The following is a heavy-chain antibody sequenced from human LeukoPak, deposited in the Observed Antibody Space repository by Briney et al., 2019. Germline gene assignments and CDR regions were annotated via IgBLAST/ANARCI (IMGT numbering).Heavy chain of an antibody. J-gene: IGHJ3*02. Sequence: ASVKVSCKVPGYTFTDYYMHWVPQAPGKGLEWMGLVDPEDGETIYAEKFQGRVTITADTSTDTAYMELSSLRSEDTAVYYCATAPYCGGDCYWPDAFDIWGQGTMVTVSS. D-gene: IGHD2-21*01. V-gene: IGHV1-69-2*01. CDR3: ATAPYCGGDCYWPDAFDI. CDR1: GYTFTDYY. CDR2: VDPEDGET.